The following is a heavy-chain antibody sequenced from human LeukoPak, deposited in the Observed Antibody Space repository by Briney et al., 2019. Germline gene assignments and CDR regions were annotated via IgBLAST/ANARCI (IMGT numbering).Heavy chain of an antibody. Sequence: GGSLRLSCVASGLTFSSFWMSWARQAPGEGLEWVANVNEDGSERNYVDSVKGRFTIARDNAKNSLSLQMNSLRAEDTAVYYCARDADLGATIIGAFDIWGQGTMVTVSS. V-gene: IGHV3-7*01. J-gene: IGHJ3*02. CDR2: VNEDGSER. D-gene: IGHD5-24*01. CDR1: GLTFSSFW. CDR3: ARDADLGATIIGAFDI.